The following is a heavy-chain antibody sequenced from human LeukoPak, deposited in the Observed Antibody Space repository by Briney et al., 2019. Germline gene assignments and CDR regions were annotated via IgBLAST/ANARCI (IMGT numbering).Heavy chain of an antibody. CDR2: ISAYNGNT. Sequence: GASVKVSCKASGYTFTSYGISWVRQAPGQGLEWMGWISAYNGNTNYAQKLQGRVTMTTDTSTSTACMELRSLRSDDTAVYYCALLWATGSYWFDPWGQGTLVTVSS. D-gene: IGHD1-26*01. J-gene: IGHJ5*02. V-gene: IGHV1-18*01. CDR3: ALLWATGSYWFDP. CDR1: GYTFTSYG.